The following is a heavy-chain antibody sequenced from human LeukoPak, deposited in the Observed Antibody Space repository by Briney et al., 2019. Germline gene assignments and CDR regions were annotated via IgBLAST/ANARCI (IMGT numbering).Heavy chain of an antibody. CDR3: ARAPGYYFDY. V-gene: IGHV3-30*14. D-gene: IGHD3-9*01. CDR2: ISYDGSNK. Sequence: QSGGSLRLSCAASGFTFSSYAMHWVRQAPGKGLEWVAVISYDGSNKYYADSVKGRFTISRDNSKNTLYLQMGSLRAEDMAVYYCARAPGYYFDYWGQGTLVTVSS. CDR1: GFTFSSYA. J-gene: IGHJ4*02.